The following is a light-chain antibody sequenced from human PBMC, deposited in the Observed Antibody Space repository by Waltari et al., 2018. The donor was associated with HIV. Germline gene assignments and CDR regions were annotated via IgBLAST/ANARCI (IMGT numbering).Light chain of an antibody. CDR1: RHNLGSKP. CDR2: SNK. CDR3: ATWDDALSGPV. Sequence: QSVLTQPPSASGTPGQRVIISCSGNRHNLGSKPVNWYQQFSGAAPTLLIYSNKPRPAAVPDRCSGATSGSAASLPVSGLKSEDEADYHCATWDDALSGPVFGAWTKLT. V-gene: IGLV1-44*01. J-gene: IGLJ3*02.